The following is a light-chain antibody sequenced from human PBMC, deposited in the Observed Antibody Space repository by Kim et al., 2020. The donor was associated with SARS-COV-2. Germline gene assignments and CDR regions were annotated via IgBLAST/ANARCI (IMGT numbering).Light chain of an antibody. V-gene: IGKV3-15*01. CDR1: QSVNSK. J-gene: IGKJ1*01. CDR2: GAS. CDR3: HQYNNWPPT. Sequence: EIVMTQSPATLSVSPGERATVSYRASQSVNSKLAWYQQKPGQALRLLIYGASTRATDIPARFSGSESGTEFTLTISSLQSEDFALYYCHQYNNWPPTFGQGTKVDIK.